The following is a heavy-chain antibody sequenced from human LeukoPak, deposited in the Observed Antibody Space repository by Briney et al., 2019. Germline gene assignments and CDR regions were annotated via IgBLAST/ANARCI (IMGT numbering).Heavy chain of an antibody. V-gene: IGHV4-4*02. CDR1: VGSISSGNW. J-gene: IGHJ1*01. D-gene: IGHD6-19*01. Sequence: SGTLSLTCAVSVGSISSGNWWSWVRQSPGKGLEWIGEVYHNGTPNYNPSLKSRVTISADTFKNHFSLKLTSVTAADTAVYYCARHEGSSGWFQYWGQGILVTVSS. CDR2: VYHNGTP. CDR3: ARHEGSSGWFQY.